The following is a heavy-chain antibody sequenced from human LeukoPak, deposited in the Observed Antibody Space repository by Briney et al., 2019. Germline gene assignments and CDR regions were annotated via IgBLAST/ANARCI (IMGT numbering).Heavy chain of an antibody. D-gene: IGHD2-2*02. CDR2: INPNSGNT. Sequence: GASVKVSCKSSGYTFTSYGINWVRQATGQRLEWMGWINPNSGNTGYAQKFQGRVTMTSNTSITTAYMALSTLRSEDTAVYYCARGSFRGYCSSTTCYTVNYWGQGTLVTVSS. CDR3: ARGSFRGYCSSTTCYTVNY. CDR1: GYTFTSYG. V-gene: IGHV1-8*01. J-gene: IGHJ4*02.